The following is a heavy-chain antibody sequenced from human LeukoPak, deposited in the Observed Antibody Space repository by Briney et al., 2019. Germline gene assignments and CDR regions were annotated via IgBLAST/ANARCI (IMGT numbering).Heavy chain of an antibody. CDR3: ARVEESASFDP. V-gene: IGHV3-21*01. CDR1: GFTFSSYS. CDR2: ISRTSNYI. J-gene: IGHJ5*02. D-gene: IGHD3-3*01. Sequence: GGSLRLSCAASGFTFSSYSMNRVRQAPGKGLEWVSSISRTSNYIYYADSVKGRFTISRDNAKNSLYLQMSSLRAEDTAVYYCARVEESASFDPWGQGTLVTVSS.